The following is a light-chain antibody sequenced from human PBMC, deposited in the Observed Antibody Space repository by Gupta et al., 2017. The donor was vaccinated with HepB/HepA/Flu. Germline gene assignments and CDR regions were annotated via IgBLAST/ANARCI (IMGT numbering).Light chain of an antibody. V-gene: IGLV1-40*01. J-gene: IGLJ2*01. CDR3: QSYDSSLSGSKV. CDR1: SSNIGAGYD. CDR2: GNS. Sequence: QSVLTQPPSVSGAPGQRVTIPCTGCSSNIGAGYDVHWYQQLPGTAPKLLIYGNSNRPSGVPDRFSGSKSGTSASLAITGLQAEDEADYYCQSYDSSLSGSKVFGGGTKLTVL.